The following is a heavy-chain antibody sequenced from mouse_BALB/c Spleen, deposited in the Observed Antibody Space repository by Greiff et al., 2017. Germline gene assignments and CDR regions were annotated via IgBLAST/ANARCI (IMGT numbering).Heavy chain of an antibody. D-gene: IGHD1-1*01. CDR1: GFTFSSFG. CDR2: ISSGSSTI. V-gene: IGHV5-17*02. CDR3: ARAGSYGYFDV. Sequence: EVKVEESGGGLVQPGGSRKLSCAASGFTFSSFGMHWVRQAPEKGLEWVAYISSGSSTIYYADTVKGRFTISRDNPKNTLFLQMTSLRSEDTAMYYCARAGSYGYFDVWGAGTTVTVSS. J-gene: IGHJ1*01.